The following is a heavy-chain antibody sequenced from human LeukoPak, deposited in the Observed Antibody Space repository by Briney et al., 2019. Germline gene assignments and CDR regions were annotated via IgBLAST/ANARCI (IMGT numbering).Heavy chain of an antibody. D-gene: IGHD3-10*01. V-gene: IGHV3-23*01. CDR2: ISGSGSNT. J-gene: IGHJ4*02. CDR1: GFAFSSYA. Sequence: GGSLRLSCAASGFAFSSYAMSWVRQAPGKGLEWVSSISGSGSNTYYADSVKGRFTISRDSSKNMLFVQMNTLGAEDTAVYFCAKDARGNSGSYYDSWGQGILVTVSS. CDR3: AKDARGNSGSYYDS.